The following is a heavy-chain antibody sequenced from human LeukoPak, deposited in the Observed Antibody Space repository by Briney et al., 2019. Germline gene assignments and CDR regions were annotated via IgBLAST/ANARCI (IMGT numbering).Heavy chain of an antibody. CDR3: ARNNRGSWYYVDY. CDR2: ISSSSSYT. CDR1: GFTFSDYY. J-gene: IGHJ4*02. D-gene: IGHD6-13*01. V-gene: IGHV3-11*06. Sequence: GGALRLSCAASGFTFSDYYMSWIRQAPGKGLGWVSYISSSSSYTNYANSVKGRFTISRDNAKNSLYLQLNSLRAEDTAVYYCARNNRGSWYYVDYWGQGTLVTVSS.